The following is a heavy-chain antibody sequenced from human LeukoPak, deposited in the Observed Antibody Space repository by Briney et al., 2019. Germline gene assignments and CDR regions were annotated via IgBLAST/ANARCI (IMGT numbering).Heavy chain of an antibody. Sequence: PSETLSLTCAVYGGSFSGYYWSWIRQPPGRGLEWIGEVNHSGSTNYNPSLKSRVTISVDTSKNQFSLKLSSVTAADTAVYYCARGSYGYYGSGSYYYYYYYMDVWGKGTTVTVSS. D-gene: IGHD3-10*01. V-gene: IGHV4-34*01. CDR2: VNHSGST. CDR3: ARGSYGYYGSGSYYYYYYYMDV. CDR1: GGSFSGYY. J-gene: IGHJ6*03.